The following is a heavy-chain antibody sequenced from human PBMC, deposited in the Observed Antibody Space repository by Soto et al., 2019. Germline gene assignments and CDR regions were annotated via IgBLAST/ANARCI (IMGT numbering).Heavy chain of an antibody. J-gene: IGHJ1*01. Sequence: ASVKVSCKASGYTFTSYGISWVRQAPGQGLEWMGWISAYNGNTNYAQKLQGRVTMTTDTSTSTAYMELRSLRSDDTAVYYCARDRHITIFGVVIEYFQHWGQGTLVTVSS. V-gene: IGHV1-18*01. CDR2: ISAYNGNT. D-gene: IGHD3-3*01. CDR3: ARDRHITIFGVVIEYFQH. CDR1: GYTFTSYG.